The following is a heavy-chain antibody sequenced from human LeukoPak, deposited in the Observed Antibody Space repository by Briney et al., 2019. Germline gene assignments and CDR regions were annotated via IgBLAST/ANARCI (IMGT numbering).Heavy chain of an antibody. J-gene: IGHJ6*03. CDR3: ARDTAMVTGYYYYYMDV. CDR1: GGTFSSYA. V-gene: IGHV1-69*13. CDR2: IIPIFGTA. D-gene: IGHD5-18*01. Sequence: SVKVSCKASGGTFSSYAISWVRQAPGQGLEWVGGIIPIFGTANYAQKFQGRVTITADESTSTAYMELSSLRSEDTAVYYCARDTAMVTGYYYYYMDVWGKGTTVPVSS.